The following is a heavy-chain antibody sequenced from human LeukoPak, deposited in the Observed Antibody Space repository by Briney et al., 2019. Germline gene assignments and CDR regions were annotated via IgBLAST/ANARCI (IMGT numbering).Heavy chain of an antibody. CDR3: ARSYDSSGYYYVRAFDI. CDR1: GVSISNYY. V-gene: IGHV4-59*01. Sequence: SETLSLTCTVSGVSISNYYWSWIRQSPGKGLEFIGYIHSNGNTKYNPSLKSRVTISVDTSKNQFSLKLSSVTAADTAVYYCARSYDSSGYYYVRAFDIWGQGTMVTVSS. CDR2: IHSNGNT. J-gene: IGHJ3*02. D-gene: IGHD3-22*01.